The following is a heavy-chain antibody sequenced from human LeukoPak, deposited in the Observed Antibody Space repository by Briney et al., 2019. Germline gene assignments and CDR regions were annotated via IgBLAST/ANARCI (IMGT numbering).Heavy chain of an antibody. J-gene: IGHJ4*02. CDR1: GFTFSSYG. V-gene: IGHV3-30*03. D-gene: IGHD6-19*01. CDR3: ARGPVAGKGEIDY. CDR2: ISYDGSNK. Sequence: GGSLRLSCAASGFTFSSYGMHWVRQAPGKGLEWVAVISYDGSNKYYADSVKGRFTISRDNSKNTLYLQMNSLRAEDTAVYYCARGPVAGKGEIDYWGQGTLVTVSS.